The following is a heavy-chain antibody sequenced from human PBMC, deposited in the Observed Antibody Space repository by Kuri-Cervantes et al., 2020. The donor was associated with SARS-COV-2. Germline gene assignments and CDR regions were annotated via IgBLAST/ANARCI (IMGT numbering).Heavy chain of an antibody. CDR2: ISSSGSTI. J-gene: IGHJ6*02. CDR3: AKDKYSSPFYGMDV. V-gene: IGHV3-11*01. CDR1: GFTFSDYY. Sequence: GGSLRLSCAASGFTFSDYYMSWIRQAPGKGLEWVSYISSSGSTIYYADSVKGRFTISRDNAKNSLYLQMNSLRAEDTAVYYCAKDKYSSPFYGMDVWGQGTTVTVSS. D-gene: IGHD6-6*01.